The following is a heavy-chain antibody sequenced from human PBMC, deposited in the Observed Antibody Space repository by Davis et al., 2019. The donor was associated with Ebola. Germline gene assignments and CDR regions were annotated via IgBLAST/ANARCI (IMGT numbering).Heavy chain of an antibody. V-gene: IGHV5-51*01. CDR1: GNSFSSHW. D-gene: IGHD3-3*01. J-gene: IGHJ4*02. Sequence: GESLKISCQDSGNSFSSHWIGWVRQMPGKGLDWMGIIYTGDSDTRYSPSFRGQVTISADKSMKTAFLQWSSLKASDTAMYYCARRTIFGVVNSMALDYWGQGTLVTVSS. CDR3: ARRTIFGVVNSMALDY. CDR2: IYTGDSDT.